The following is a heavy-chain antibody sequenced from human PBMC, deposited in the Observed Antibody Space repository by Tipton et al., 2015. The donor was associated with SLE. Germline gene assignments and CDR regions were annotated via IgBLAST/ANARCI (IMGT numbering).Heavy chain of an antibody. Sequence: SLRLFCAASGFTFSRYWMHWVRQAPGKGLVWVSHINSDGSSTSYADSVKGRFTISRDNAKNTLYLQMNSLRAEDTAVYYCARKLVVTVPIRDFFGMDVWGQGPTVSVSS. CDR1: GFTFSRYW. J-gene: IGHJ6*02. CDR3: ARKLVVTVPIRDFFGMDV. CDR2: INSDGSST. V-gene: IGHV3-74*01. D-gene: IGHD2-2*01.